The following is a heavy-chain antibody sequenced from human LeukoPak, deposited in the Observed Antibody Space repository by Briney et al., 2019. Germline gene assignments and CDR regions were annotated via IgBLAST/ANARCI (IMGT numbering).Heavy chain of an antibody. CDR2: ISGSGGAT. V-gene: IGHV3-23*01. CDR3: ARDESGDSYGLY. D-gene: IGHD5-18*01. J-gene: IGHJ4*02. CDR1: GFTFSDYA. Sequence: GGSLRLSCAASGFTFSDYAMSWVRQAPGKGLEWVSAISGSGGATYYADSVKGRFTISRDNSKNTLYLQMNSLRAEDTAVYYCARDESGDSYGLYWGQGTLVTVSS.